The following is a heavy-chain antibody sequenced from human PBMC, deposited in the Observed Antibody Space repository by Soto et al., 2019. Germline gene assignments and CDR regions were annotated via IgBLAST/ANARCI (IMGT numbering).Heavy chain of an antibody. CDR3: AKDPSYYYDSSGYHYAGY. V-gene: IGHV3-23*01. CDR1: GFTFSSYA. Sequence: GGSLRLSCAASGFTFSSYAMSWVRQAPGKGLEWVSAISGSGGSTYYADSVKGRFTISRDNSKNTLYLQMNSLRAEDTAVYYCAKDPSYYYDSSGYHYAGYWGQGTLVTVSS. CDR2: ISGSGGST. D-gene: IGHD3-22*01. J-gene: IGHJ4*02.